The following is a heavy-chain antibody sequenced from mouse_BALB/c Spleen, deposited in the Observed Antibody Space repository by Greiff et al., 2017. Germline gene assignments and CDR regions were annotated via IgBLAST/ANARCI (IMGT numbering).Heavy chain of an antibody. J-gene: IGHJ1*01. D-gene: IGHD2-4*01. CDR3: ARLEYDDDGRYFDV. CDR1: GDSITSGY. V-gene: IGHV3-8*02. CDR2: ISYSGST. Sequence: EVKLVESGPSLVKPSQTLSLTCSVTGDSITSGYWNWIRKFPGNKLEYMGYISYSGSTYYNPSLKRRISITRDTTKNQYYLQLNSVSTEDTATYYCARLEYDDDGRYFDVWGAGTTVTVSS.